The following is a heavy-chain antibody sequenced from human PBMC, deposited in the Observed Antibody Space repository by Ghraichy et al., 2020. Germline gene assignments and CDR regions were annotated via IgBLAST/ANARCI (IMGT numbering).Heavy chain of an antibody. Sequence: SETLSLTCTVSGGSISSGDYYWSWIRQSPGKGLEWIGYIYYSGSTYYNPYLKSRVTISVDTSKNQFSLKLSSVTAADTAVYYCARGYYDILTGYYTDAFDIWGQGTMVTVSS. CDR1: GGSISSGDYY. V-gene: IGHV4-30-4*01. D-gene: IGHD3-9*01. J-gene: IGHJ3*02. CDR2: IYYSGST. CDR3: ARGYYDILTGYYTDAFDI.